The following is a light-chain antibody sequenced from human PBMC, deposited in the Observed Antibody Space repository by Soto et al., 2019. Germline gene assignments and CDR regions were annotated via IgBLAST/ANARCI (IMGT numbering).Light chain of an antibody. CDR1: QDINNY. CDR2: EAS. Sequence: DIQMTQSPSSLSASVGDRVTITCRASQDINNYLAWFQQKPGKAPNLLIYEASSLQRGVPSRFSGSGSGTDFTLTISSLQPEDFATYYCQQADSFPITFGQGTRLEI. CDR3: QQADSFPIT. V-gene: IGKV1-12*01. J-gene: IGKJ5*01.